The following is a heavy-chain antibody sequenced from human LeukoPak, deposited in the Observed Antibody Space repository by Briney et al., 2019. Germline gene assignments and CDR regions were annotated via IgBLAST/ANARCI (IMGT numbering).Heavy chain of an antibody. CDR1: GFTFGDYA. Sequence: GGSLRLSCTASGFTFGDYAMSWVRQTPGKGLEWVGFIRSRAYGGTTEYAASVKGRFTISRDDSKSIAYLQMNSLKTEDTALYYCTSDYGDYAFDYWGQGTLVTVSS. CDR3: TSDYGDYAFDY. J-gene: IGHJ4*02. V-gene: IGHV3-49*04. CDR2: IRSRAYGGTT. D-gene: IGHD4-17*01.